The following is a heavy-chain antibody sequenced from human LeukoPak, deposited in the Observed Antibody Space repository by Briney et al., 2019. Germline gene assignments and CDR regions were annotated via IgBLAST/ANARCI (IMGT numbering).Heavy chain of an antibody. CDR3: AREAPEGYRSGYVY. V-gene: IGHV4-39*07. Sequence: PSETLSLTCTVSGGSISGSHYYWGWIRQPPGKGLEWIANIFYSGTTYYNPSLKSRVTISVDTSKNQFSLKLNSVTAADTAIYYCAREAPEGYRSGYVYWGQGTLVTVSS. J-gene: IGHJ4*02. D-gene: IGHD6-19*01. CDR1: GGSISGSHYY. CDR2: IFYSGTT.